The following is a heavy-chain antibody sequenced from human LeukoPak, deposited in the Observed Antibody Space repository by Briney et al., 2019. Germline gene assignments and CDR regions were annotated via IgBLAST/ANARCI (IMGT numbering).Heavy chain of an antibody. CDR2: IYHSGST. D-gene: IGHD3-3*01. CDR3: ARRYYDFWSGYYPAAFDI. CDR1: GYSISSGFY. V-gene: IGHV4-38-2*01. J-gene: IGHJ3*02. Sequence: SETLSLTCAVSGYSISSGFYWGWIRQPPGKGLEWLGSIYHSGSTYYNPSLKSRVTISVDTSKNQFSLKLSSVTAADTAVYYCARRYYDFWSGYYPAAFDIWGQGTMVTVSS.